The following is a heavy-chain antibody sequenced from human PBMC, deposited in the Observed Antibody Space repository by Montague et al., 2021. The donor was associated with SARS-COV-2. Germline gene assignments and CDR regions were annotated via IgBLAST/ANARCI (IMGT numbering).Heavy chain of an antibody. CDR1: GFSLSTSGMC. D-gene: IGHD3-10*01. CDR2: IDWDDDK. CDR3: ARMPVLLWFGELGYYGMDV. Sequence: PELVKPTQTLTLTCTFSGFSLSTSGMCVSWIRQPPGKALEWLALIDWDDDKYYRTSLKTRLTISKDTSKNQVVLTMTNMDPVDTATYYCARMPVLLWFGELGYYGMDVWGQGTTVTVSS. V-gene: IGHV2-70*01. J-gene: IGHJ6*02.